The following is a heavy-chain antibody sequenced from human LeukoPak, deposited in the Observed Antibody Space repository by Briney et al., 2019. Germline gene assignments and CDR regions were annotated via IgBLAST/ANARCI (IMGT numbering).Heavy chain of an antibody. CDR3: ARDRSGDWYSPSYPDY. V-gene: IGHV1-2*02. Sequence: SVKVSCKASGYTFTGYYMHWVRQAPGQGLEWMGWINPNSGGTNYAQKFQGRVTMTRDTSISTAYMELSRLRSDDTAVYYCARDRSGDWYSPSYPDYWGQGTLVTVSS. CDR2: INPNSGGT. D-gene: IGHD3-9*01. J-gene: IGHJ4*02. CDR1: GYTFTGYY.